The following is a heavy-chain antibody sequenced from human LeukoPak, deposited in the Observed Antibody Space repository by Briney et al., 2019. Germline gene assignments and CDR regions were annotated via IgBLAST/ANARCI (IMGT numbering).Heavy chain of an antibody. CDR3: ARVGTMVRGVIIPRYCYYYMDV. Sequence: SETLSLTCTVSGGSISSYYWSWIRQPAGKGLEWIGRIYTSGSTIYNPSLKIRVTMSVDTSKNQFSMKLSSVTAADTAVYYCARVGTMVRGVIIPRYCYYYMDVWGKGTTVTISS. D-gene: IGHD3-10*01. CDR1: GGSISSYY. CDR2: IYTSGST. J-gene: IGHJ6*03. V-gene: IGHV4-4*07.